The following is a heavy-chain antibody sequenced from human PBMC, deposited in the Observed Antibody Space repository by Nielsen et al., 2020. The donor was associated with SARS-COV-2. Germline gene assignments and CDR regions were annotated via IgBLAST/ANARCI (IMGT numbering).Heavy chain of an antibody. V-gene: IGHV3-30-3*01. CDR2: ISYDGSND. J-gene: IGHJ5*02. Sequence: GESLKISCAASGFTFGHFPMHWVRQAPGKGLEWMAIISYDGSNDHYAESVKGRFTVSRDNSKDTLHLQMDSLKLEDTAVYYCARETLDHTSSFVDHWGQGTPVTVSS. D-gene: IGHD1-26*01. CDR1: GFTFGHFP. CDR3: ARETLDHTSSFVDH.